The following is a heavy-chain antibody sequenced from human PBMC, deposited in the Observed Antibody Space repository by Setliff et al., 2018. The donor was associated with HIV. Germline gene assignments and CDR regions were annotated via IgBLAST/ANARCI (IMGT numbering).Heavy chain of an antibody. J-gene: IGHJ3*01. CDR2: ISYDGNIK. Sequence: TGGSLRLSCAGSGFTFNTCAMNWVRQAPGKGLEWVAVISYDGNIKYYADSVKGRFTISRDNSKNTLFLQMSSLRTEDTAVYYCAKDPTYYYESSGSYDAFDVWGQGTMVTVSS. CDR1: GFTFNTCA. D-gene: IGHD3-22*01. CDR3: AKDPTYYYESSGSYDAFDV. V-gene: IGHV3-30*04.